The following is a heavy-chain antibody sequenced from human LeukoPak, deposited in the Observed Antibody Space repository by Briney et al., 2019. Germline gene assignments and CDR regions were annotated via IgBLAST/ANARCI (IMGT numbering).Heavy chain of an antibody. V-gene: IGHV3-48*01. J-gene: IGHJ4*02. D-gene: IGHD2-2*01. CDR3: ARDPLGYCSSTSCYYFDY. Sequence: GGSLRLSCAASGFTLNTYGVTWVRQAPGKELEWVSYISTSGTTIYYADSVKGRFTISRDNAKNSLSLQMNSLRAEDTAVYYCARDPLGYCSSTSCYYFDYWGQGTLVTVSS. CDR2: ISTSGTTI. CDR1: GFTLNTYG.